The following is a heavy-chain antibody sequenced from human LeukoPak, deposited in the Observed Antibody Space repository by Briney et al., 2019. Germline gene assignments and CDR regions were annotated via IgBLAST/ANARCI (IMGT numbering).Heavy chain of an antibody. CDR2: ISGSGGST. D-gene: IGHD3-22*01. V-gene: IGHV3-23*01. Sequence: GGSLRLSCAASGFTFSSYSMSWVRQAPGKGLEWVSAISGSGGSTYYADSVRGRFTISRDNSKNTLYLQMNSLRAEDTAVYYCARDNYDSSTPYYFDYWGQGTLVTVSS. CDR3: ARDNYDSSTPYYFDY. J-gene: IGHJ4*02. CDR1: GFTFSSYS.